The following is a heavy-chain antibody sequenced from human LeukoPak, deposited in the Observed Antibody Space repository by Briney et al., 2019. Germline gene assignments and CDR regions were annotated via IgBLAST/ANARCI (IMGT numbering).Heavy chain of an antibody. Sequence: SETLSLTCTVSGASVSDAAYYWNWIRQPPGKGLEWIGGLYHSGTIYYNPSLKSRVTISADKSKNHFSLKLTSVTAADTAVYYCARDRELAALDPWGQGTLVIVSS. D-gene: IGHD1-26*01. CDR3: ARDRELAALDP. CDR1: GASVSDAAYY. CDR2: LYHSGTI. J-gene: IGHJ5*02. V-gene: IGHV4-39*07.